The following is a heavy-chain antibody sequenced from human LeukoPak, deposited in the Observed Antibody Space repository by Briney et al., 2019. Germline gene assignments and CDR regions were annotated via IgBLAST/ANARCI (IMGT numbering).Heavy chain of an antibody. CDR2: INHSGST. CDR1: GGSFSGYY. V-gene: IGHV4-34*01. J-gene: IGHJ4*02. D-gene: IGHD6-13*01. CDR3: ARLGAAGTSR. Sequence: PSETLSLTCAVHGGSFSGYYWSWIRQPPGKGLEWIGEINHSGSTNYNPSLKSRVTISVDTSKNQFSLKLSSVTAADTAVYYCARLGAAGTSRWGQGTLVTVSS.